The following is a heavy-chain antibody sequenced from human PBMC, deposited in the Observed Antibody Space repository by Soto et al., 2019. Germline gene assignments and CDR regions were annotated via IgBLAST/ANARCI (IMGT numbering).Heavy chain of an antibody. V-gene: IGHV3-15*07. Sequence: VQLVESGGGLVKPGGSLRLSCAASGFTFSNAWMNWVRQAPGKGLEWVGRIKSKTDGGTTDYAAPVKGRFTISRDDSKNTLSLQMNSLKSEDTAVYYCTTRVDSSSSPYYYYGMDVWGQGTTVTVSS. CDR3: TTRVDSSSSPYYYYGMDV. D-gene: IGHD6-6*01. J-gene: IGHJ6*02. CDR2: IKSKTDGGTT. CDR1: GFTFSNAW.